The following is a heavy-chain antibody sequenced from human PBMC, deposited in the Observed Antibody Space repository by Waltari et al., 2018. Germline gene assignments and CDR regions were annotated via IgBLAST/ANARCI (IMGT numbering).Heavy chain of an antibody. D-gene: IGHD6-19*01. CDR1: GFTFDDYA. CDR2: ISWNSGSI. CDR3: AKAVAGFDAFDI. J-gene: IGHJ3*02. V-gene: IGHV3-9*01. Sequence: EVQLVESGGGLVQTGRSLRLSCAASGFTFDDYAMHWVRQAPGKGLEWVSGISWNSGSIGYADSVKGRFTISRDNAKNSLYLQMNSLRAEDTALYYCAKAVAGFDAFDIWGQGTMVTVSS.